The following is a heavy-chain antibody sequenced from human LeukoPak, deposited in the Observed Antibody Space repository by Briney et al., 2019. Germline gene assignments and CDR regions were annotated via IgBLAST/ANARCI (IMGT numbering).Heavy chain of an antibody. Sequence: GGSLRLSCAASGFTLSSYNMTWVRQAPGKGLEWVSHISSGSNVIYYADSVKGRFTISRDNAKNSLFLQMNSLRAEDTAVYYCARSLISTTCCLDSWGQGTLVTVSS. J-gene: IGHJ4*02. CDR2: ISSGSNVI. V-gene: IGHV3-48*01. CDR1: GFTLSSYN. CDR3: ARSLISTTCCLDS. D-gene: IGHD4-17*01.